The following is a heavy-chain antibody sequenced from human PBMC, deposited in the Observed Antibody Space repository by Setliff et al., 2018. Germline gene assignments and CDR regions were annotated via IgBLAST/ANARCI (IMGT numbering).Heavy chain of an antibody. Sequence: SETLSLTCAVSGYSISSGYYWGWIRQPPGKGLEWIGSIYHSGSTYYNPSLKSRVTISVDTSKNQFSLKLGSMTAADTAVYYCAKQGSYYYYMDVWGKGTTVTVSS. CDR3: AKQGSYYYYMDV. J-gene: IGHJ6*03. D-gene: IGHD6-13*01. V-gene: IGHV4-38-2*01. CDR2: IYHSGST. CDR1: GYSISSGYY.